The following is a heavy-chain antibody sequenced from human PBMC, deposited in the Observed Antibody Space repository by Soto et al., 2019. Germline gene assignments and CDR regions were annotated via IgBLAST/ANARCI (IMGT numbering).Heavy chain of an antibody. V-gene: IGHV3-53*04. CDR1: GFTVSSNY. D-gene: IGHD3-10*01. Sequence: GGSLRLSCAASGFTVSSNYMSWVRQAPGKGLEWVSVIYSGGSTYYADSVKGRFTISRHNSKNTLYLQMNSLRAEDTAVYYCARENVRGVIRDAFDIWGQGTMVTVSS. CDR2: IYSGGST. CDR3: ARENVRGVIRDAFDI. J-gene: IGHJ3*02.